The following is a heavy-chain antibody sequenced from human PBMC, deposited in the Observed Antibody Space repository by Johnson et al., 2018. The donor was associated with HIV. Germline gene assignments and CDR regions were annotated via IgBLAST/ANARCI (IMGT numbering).Heavy chain of an antibody. CDR1: GFSFSSYG. V-gene: IGHV3-33*06. CDR3: AKLRPDRSGHRAFDI. Sequence: QVQVVESGGGVVQPGRSLRLSCAASGFSFSSYGMHWVRQAPGKGLAWVAVIWYDGSNPYYADSVKGRFTISRDNSKNTLYLQMNSLRAGDTAVYYCAKLRPDRSGHRAFDIWGQGTMVTVSS. CDR2: IWYDGSNP. D-gene: IGHD2-15*01. J-gene: IGHJ3*02.